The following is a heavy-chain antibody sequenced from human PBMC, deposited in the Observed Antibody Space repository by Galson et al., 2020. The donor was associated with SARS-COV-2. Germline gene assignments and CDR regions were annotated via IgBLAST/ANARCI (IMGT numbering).Heavy chain of an antibody. CDR1: GFTFSGQA. J-gene: IGHJ4*02. CDR3: ARETDDYSSSLYDL. D-gene: IGHD6-13*01. CDR2: ISYDGTTR. Sequence: GGSLRLSCAASGFTFSGQAMHWVRQAPGKGLEWVGIISYDGTTRYNGDSVKGRFTISRDNSKNTLFLQMNNLRPEDTATYYCARETDDYSSSLYDLWGQGTRVTVSS. V-gene: IGHV3-30*01.